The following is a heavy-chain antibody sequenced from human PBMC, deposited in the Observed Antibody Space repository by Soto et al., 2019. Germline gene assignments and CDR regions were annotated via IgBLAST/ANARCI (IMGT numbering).Heavy chain of an antibody. CDR1: GGSISNYY. Sequence: QVQLQESGPGLVKPSEILSLTCTVSGGSISNYYCSWIRQTPGKGLEYIGFIYNSGTTNYHPSLKIRVTLSIDTSKSQFSLKLPSLTAADTAISYCATRFYSSGVLFDYRGPGTQVTVSS. D-gene: IGHD3-10*01. CDR3: ATRFYSSGVLFDY. J-gene: IGHJ4*02. V-gene: IGHV4-59*13. CDR2: IYNSGTT.